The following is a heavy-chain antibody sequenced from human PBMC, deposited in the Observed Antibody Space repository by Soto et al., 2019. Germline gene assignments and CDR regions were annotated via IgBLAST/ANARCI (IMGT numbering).Heavy chain of an antibody. Sequence: EVQLVESGGGLVMPGGSLRLSCAASGFTFSIYHMNWVRQAPGKGLEWVSSINPSSSHIYYADSVRGRFTISRDNSKNSLYLQMNSQRNEDAAVYYCARGYCGGGGCYLRLDDFDVWGQGTMVTVSS. CDR3: ARGYCGGGGCYLRLDDFDV. J-gene: IGHJ3*01. CDR2: INPSSSHI. D-gene: IGHD2-15*01. CDR1: GFTFSIYH. V-gene: IGHV3-21*01.